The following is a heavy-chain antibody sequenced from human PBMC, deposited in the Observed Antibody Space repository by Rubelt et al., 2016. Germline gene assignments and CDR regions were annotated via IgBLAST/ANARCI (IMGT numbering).Heavy chain of an antibody. CDR2: ISSSGNTR. CDR1: GFTFSSYE. Sequence: EVQLVESGGGLVQPGGSLRLSCAASGFTFSSYEMTWVRQSPGKGLEWVAYISSSGNTRDYADSVKGRFTISRDNAKNSLYLQMNSLRAEDTAVYYCARLSSGDYTDYWGQGTLVIVSS. J-gene: IGHJ4*02. D-gene: IGHD4-17*01. CDR3: ARLSSGDYTDY. V-gene: IGHV3-48*03.